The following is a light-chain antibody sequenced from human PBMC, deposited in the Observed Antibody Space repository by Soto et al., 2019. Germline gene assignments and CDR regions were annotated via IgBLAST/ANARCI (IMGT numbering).Light chain of an antibody. J-gene: IGLJ1*01. V-gene: IGLV1-40*01. CDR3: QSYDSSLSGCV. Sequence: QSVLTQPPSVSGSPGPRVTLSCTGSSSNIGAGYDVHWYQQLPGTAPKLLIYGNSNRPSGVPDRFSGAKSGTSASLAITGRQAEEEADYYCQSYDSSLSGCVFGTGTKLTVL. CDR1: SSNIGAGYD. CDR2: GNS.